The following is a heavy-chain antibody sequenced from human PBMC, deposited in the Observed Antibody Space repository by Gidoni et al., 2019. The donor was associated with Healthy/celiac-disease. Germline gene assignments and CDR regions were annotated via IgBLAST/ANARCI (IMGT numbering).Heavy chain of an antibody. J-gene: IGHJ6*02. CDR3: ARDRSSSWYPSSSYGMDV. Sequence: QVQLQESGPGLVKPSETLSLPCTVSGGSLSSYYWSWIRKPPGKELEWIGYIYYSGITNYNPSLKSRVTISLDTSKNQFSLKLSSVTAADTAVYYCARDRSSSWYPSSSYGMDVWGQGTTVTVSS. CDR2: IYYSGIT. V-gene: IGHV4-59*01. CDR1: GGSLSSYY. D-gene: IGHD6-13*01.